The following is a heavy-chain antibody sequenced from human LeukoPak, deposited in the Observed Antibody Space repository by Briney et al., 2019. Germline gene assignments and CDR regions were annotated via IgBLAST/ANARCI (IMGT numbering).Heavy chain of an antibody. CDR1: GGTFSSYA. J-gene: IGHJ3*02. V-gene: IGHV1-69*01. Sequence: SVKVSCKASGGTFSSYAISWVRQAPGQGLEWMGRIIPIFGTANYAQKFQGRVTITADQPTSTAYMELSSLRSEDTAVYYCARGGVRYDFWSGPPQKHDAFDIWGQGTMVTVSS. CDR2: IIPIFGTA. D-gene: IGHD3-3*01. CDR3: ARGGVRYDFWSGPPQKHDAFDI.